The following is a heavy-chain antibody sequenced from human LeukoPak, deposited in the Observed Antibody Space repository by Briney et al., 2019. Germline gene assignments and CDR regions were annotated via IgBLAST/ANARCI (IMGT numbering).Heavy chain of an antibody. CDR2: IYPGDSDT. CDR3: ARPREYSGGSCPFDY. CDR1: GYSFTSYW. Sequence: GESLKISCKGSGYSFTSYWIGWVRQMPGKGLEWMGIIYPGDSDTRYSPSFQGQVTISADKSISTAYLQWSSLKASDTAMYYCARPREYSGGSCPFDYWGQGTLVTVPS. J-gene: IGHJ4*02. V-gene: IGHV5-51*01. D-gene: IGHD2-15*01.